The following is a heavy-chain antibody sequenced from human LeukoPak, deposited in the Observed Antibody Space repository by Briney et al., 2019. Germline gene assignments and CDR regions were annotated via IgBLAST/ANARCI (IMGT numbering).Heavy chain of an antibody. Sequence: GGSLRLSCAASGFTFSSYSMNWVRQAPGKGLEWVSYISSSSSTIYYADSVKGRFTISRDNAKNSLYLQMNSLRAEGTAVYYCARVYCSSTSCYKVYYYYYYMDVWGKGTTVTVSS. D-gene: IGHD2-2*02. J-gene: IGHJ6*03. V-gene: IGHV3-48*04. CDR1: GFTFSSYS. CDR3: ARVYCSSTSCYKVYYYYYYMDV. CDR2: ISSSSSTI.